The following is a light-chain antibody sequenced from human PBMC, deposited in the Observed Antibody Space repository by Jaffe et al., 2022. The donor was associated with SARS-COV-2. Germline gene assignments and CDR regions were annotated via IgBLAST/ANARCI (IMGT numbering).Light chain of an antibody. Sequence: DIVMTQSPDSLAVSLGERATINCKSSQSVLHSSNNKNNLVWYQQKPGQPPKLLIYWASTRESGVPDRFSGSGSGTDFTLTISSLQTEDVAVYYCQQYSSTPLTFGGGTKVEIK. CDR1: QSVLHSSNNKNN. CDR2: WAS. CDR3: QQYSSTPLT. J-gene: IGKJ4*01. V-gene: IGKV4-1*01.